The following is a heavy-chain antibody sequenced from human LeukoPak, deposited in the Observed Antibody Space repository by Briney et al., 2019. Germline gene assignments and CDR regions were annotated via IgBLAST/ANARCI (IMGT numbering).Heavy chain of an antibody. J-gene: IGHJ6*02. V-gene: IGHV4-4*07. D-gene: IGHD5-24*01. Sequence: ASETLSLTCTVSGGSISSYCWSWIRQPAGKGLEWIGRIYTSGSTNYNPSLKSRVTMSVDTSKNQFSLKLSSVTAADTAVYYCASLGDGYYYGMDVWGQGTTVTVSS. CDR2: IYTSGST. CDR3: ASLGDGYYYGMDV. CDR1: GGSISSYC.